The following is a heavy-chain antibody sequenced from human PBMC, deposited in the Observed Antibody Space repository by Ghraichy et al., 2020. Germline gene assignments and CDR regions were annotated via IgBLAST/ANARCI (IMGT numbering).Heavy chain of an antibody. Sequence: GGSRRLSCAASGFTFNTYSMKWVRRAPGKRLEWVASITSSSDYRYHGDSVKGRFTISRDNAKNSLYLQMNSLRVEDTAVYYCARGWFDYWGQGTLVTVSS. CDR3: ARGWFDY. CDR1: GFTFNTYS. D-gene: IGHD2-15*01. J-gene: IGHJ4*02. V-gene: IGHV3-21*06. CDR2: ITSSSDYR.